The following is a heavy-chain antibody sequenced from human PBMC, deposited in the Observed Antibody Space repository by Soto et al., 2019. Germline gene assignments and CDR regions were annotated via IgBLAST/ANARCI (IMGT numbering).Heavy chain of an antibody. Sequence: SETLSLTCAVSGGSISSTNYFWTWIRQPPGKGLEWIGFIHYSGSTYYSPSLKSRATISVDASKNRFSLKLTSVTAADTAVYYCADYRDYDSSGLGRWGQGTLVTFSS. CDR2: IHYSGST. D-gene: IGHD3-22*01. J-gene: IGHJ4*02. CDR3: ADYRDYDSSGLGR. V-gene: IGHV4-39*01. CDR1: GGSISSTNYF.